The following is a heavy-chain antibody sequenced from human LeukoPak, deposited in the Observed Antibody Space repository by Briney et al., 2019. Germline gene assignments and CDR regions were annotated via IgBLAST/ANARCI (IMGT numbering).Heavy chain of an antibody. Sequence: ASVKVSCEASGGTFSSYAISWVRQAPGQGLEWMGGIIPIFGTANYAQKFQGRVTITADESTSAAYMELSSLRSEDTAVYYCARAEQWLVEGSCDYWGQGTLVTVSS. D-gene: IGHD6-19*01. CDR3: ARAEQWLVEGSCDY. CDR2: IIPIFGTA. CDR1: GGTFSSYA. J-gene: IGHJ4*02. V-gene: IGHV1-69*13.